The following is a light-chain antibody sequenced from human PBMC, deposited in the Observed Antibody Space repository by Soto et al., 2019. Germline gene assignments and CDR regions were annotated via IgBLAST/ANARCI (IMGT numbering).Light chain of an antibody. J-gene: IGLJ3*02. V-gene: IGLV2-14*01. CDR3: SSYTTSLTLV. Sequence: HSALTQPASVSGSPGQSITISCTGTSSDIGAYNYVSWYQQHPGKAPKLLIYGLTNRPSGVSNRFSGSKSGNTASLTISGLQAEDDADYYCSSYTTSLTLVFGGGTKVTVL. CDR1: SSDIGAYNY. CDR2: GLT.